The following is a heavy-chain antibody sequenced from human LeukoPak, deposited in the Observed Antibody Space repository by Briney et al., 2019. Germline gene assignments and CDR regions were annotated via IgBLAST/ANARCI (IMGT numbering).Heavy chain of an antibody. Sequence: SETLSLTCAVYGGSFSGSSYYWGWIRQPPGKGLEWIGSIYYSGSTYYNPSLKSRVTISVDTSKNQFSLKLSSVTAADTAVYYCARLTSGYFGYWGQGTLVTVSS. CDR3: ARLTSGYFGY. CDR2: IYYSGST. CDR1: GGSFSGSSYY. V-gene: IGHV4-39*01. J-gene: IGHJ4*02. D-gene: IGHD3-22*01.